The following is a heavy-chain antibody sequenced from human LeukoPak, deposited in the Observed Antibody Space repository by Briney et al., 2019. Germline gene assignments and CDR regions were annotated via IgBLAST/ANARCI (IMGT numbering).Heavy chain of an antibody. D-gene: IGHD3-3*01. CDR3: AKVVDRITILDY. J-gene: IGHJ4*02. V-gene: IGHV3-23*01. Sequence: GGSLRLSCAASGFTFKNYAMSWVRQAPGKGLEWVSAISGSGGSTYYAGSVKGRFTISRDNSKNTLYLQMNSLRAEDTAVYYCAKVVDRITILDYWGQGTLVTVSS. CDR2: ISGSGGST. CDR1: GFTFKNYA.